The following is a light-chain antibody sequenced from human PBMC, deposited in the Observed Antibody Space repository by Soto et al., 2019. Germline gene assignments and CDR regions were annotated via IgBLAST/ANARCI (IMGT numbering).Light chain of an antibody. CDR3: QQYVNWWT. J-gene: IGKJ1*01. CDR2: GAS. CDR1: QSVGSN. Sequence: EIVMTQSPATLSVSPGERATLPCRASQSVGSNLAWYQKKPGQAPRLLIYGASTRATGIPARFSGSGSGTEFTLTISSLQSEDFAVYYCQQYVNWWTFGQGTRVEIK. V-gene: IGKV3-15*01.